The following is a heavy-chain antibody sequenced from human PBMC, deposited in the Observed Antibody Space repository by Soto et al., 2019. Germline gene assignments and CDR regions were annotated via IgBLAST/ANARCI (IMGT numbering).Heavy chain of an antibody. J-gene: IGHJ4*02. D-gene: IGHD4-17*01. CDR3: ERGHDYASYIDN. CDR2: IILPFGTP. CDR1: GGTFSNHA. Sequence: EASVKVSCKASGGTFSNHAINWVRQAPGQGPEWMGVIILPFGTPNYAQKFQGRVTINADESMTTAYMELNGLRSEDTAVYYCERGHDYASYIDNCGQGSVVTISS. V-gene: IGHV1-69*13.